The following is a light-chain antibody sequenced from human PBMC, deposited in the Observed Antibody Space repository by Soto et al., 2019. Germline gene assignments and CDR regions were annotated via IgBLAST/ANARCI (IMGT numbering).Light chain of an antibody. CDR2: AAS. J-gene: IGKJ5*01. CDR1: QSISSY. Sequence: DIQMTSSTSSQSPSVGDILTPACRASQSISSYLNWYQQKPGKAPKLLIYAASSLQSGVPSRFSGSGSGTDFTLTISSLQPEDFATYYCQQSYSTLPRFGQGTRL. CDR3: QQSYSTLPR. V-gene: IGKV1-39*01.